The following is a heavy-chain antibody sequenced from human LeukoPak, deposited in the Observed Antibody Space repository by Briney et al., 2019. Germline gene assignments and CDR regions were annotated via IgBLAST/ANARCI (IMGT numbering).Heavy chain of an antibody. V-gene: IGHV4-59*01. CDR1: GGYISSYY. CDR3: AGGSRFYLNHFDY. J-gene: IGHJ4*02. D-gene: IGHD2-15*01. CDR2: IYYSGST. Sequence: KPSETLSLTCTVSGGYISSYYWSWIRQPPGKGLEWIGYIYYSGSTNYNPSLKSRVTMSVDTSKNHFYLKLSSVTAADTAVYYCAGGSRFYLNHFDYWGQGTLVTVSS.